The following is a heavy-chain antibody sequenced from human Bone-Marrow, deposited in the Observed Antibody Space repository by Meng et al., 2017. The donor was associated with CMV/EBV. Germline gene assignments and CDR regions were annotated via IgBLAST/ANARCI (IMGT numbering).Heavy chain of an antibody. CDR2: IYPGDSDT. CDR3: ARRRFAPDN. J-gene: IGHJ4*02. CDR1: GGSISSYY. V-gene: IGHV5-51*01. Sequence: ETLSLTCTVSGGSISSYYWSWIRQPPGKGLEWMGIIYPGDSDTRYSPSFQGQVTISADKSISTAYLQWSSLKASDTAMYYCARRRFAPDNWGQGTLVTVSS.